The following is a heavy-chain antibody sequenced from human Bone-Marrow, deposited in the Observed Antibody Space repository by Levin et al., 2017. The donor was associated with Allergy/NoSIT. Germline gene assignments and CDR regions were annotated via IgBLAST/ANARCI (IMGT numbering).Heavy chain of an antibody. J-gene: IGHJ3*02. D-gene: IGHD1-26*01. CDR1: GFTFSSYW. CDR2: INSDGSST. Sequence: GGSLRLSCAASGFTFSSYWMHWVRQAPGKGLVWVSRINSDGSSTSYADSVKGRFTISRDNAKNTLYLQMNSLRAEDTAVYYCARATPLVGATHDAFDSWGQGTMVTVSS. CDR3: ARATPLVGATHDAFDS. V-gene: IGHV3-74*01.